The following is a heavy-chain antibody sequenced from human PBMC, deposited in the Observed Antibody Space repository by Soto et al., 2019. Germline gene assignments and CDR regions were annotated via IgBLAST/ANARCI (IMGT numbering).Heavy chain of an antibody. CDR2: IYYSGST. D-gene: IGHD3-10*01. J-gene: IGHJ6*02. V-gene: IGHV4-61*01. CDR3: ASRDIGELYDYYYGMDG. Sequence: SETLSLTCTVSGGSVSSGSYYWSWIRQPPGKGLEWIGYIYYSGSTNYNPSLKSRVTISVDTSKNQFSLKLSSVTAADTTVYYCASRDIGELYDYYYGMDGLGQGTTVTVSS. CDR1: GGSVSSGSYY.